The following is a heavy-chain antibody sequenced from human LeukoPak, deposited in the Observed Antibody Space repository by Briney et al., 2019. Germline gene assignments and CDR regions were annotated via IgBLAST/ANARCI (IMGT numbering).Heavy chain of an antibody. CDR2: ILYDGSNK. J-gene: IGHJ3*02. CDR3: AKEGYYGSGRTSFDI. CDR1: GFTFSSYG. Sequence: GGSLRLSCAASGFTFSSYGMHWVRQAPGKGLEWVAVILYDGSNKYYADSVKGRFTISRDNSKNTLYLQMNSLRAEDTAVYYCAKEGYYGSGRTSFDIWGQGTMVTVSS. D-gene: IGHD3-10*01. V-gene: IGHV3-30*18.